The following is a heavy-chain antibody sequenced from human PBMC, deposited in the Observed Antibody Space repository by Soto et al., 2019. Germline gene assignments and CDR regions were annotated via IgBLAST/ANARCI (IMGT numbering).Heavy chain of an antibody. CDR2: ISGSGGST. CDR3: AKAPGRGSGRMGNAFDI. CDR1: GFTFSSYA. V-gene: IGHV3-23*01. D-gene: IGHD3-10*01. J-gene: IGHJ3*02. Sequence: EVQLLESGGGLVQPGGSLRLSCAASGFTFSSYAMSWVRQAPGKGLEWVSAISGSGGSTYYADSVKGRFTISRGNSKNTVYLQMNSLRAEDTAVYYCAKAPGRGSGRMGNAFDIWCQGTMVTVSS.